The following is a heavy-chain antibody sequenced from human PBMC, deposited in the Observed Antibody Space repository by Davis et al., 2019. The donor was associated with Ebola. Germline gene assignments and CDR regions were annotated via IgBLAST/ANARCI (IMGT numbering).Heavy chain of an antibody. CDR1: DGSITSGDYY. J-gene: IGHJ3*02. V-gene: IGHV4-30-4*08. CDR2: IYYNGST. CDR3: ASRLVPNLVAAFDI. Sequence: PSETLSLTCTVSDGSITSGDYYWSWIRQPPGKGLELIGYIYYNGSTYYNPSLKSRVSISVDTSKSQFSLKLNSVTAADTAVYYCASRLVPNLVAAFDIWGQGTLVTVSS. D-gene: IGHD2-2*01.